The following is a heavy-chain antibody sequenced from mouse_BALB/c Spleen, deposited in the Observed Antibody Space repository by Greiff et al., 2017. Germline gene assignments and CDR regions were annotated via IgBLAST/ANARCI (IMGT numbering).Heavy chain of an antibody. CDR3: ARSDYGSSYYFDY. CDR1: GYTFTSYW. D-gene: IGHD1-1*01. Sequence: QVQLQQPGAELVKPGASVKLSCKASGYTFTSYWMHWVKQRPGQGLEWIGEINPSNGRTNYNEKFKSKATLTVDKSSSTAYMQLSSLTSEDSAVYYCARSDYGSSYYFDYWGQGTTLTVSS. CDR2: INPSNGRT. J-gene: IGHJ2*01. V-gene: IGHV1S81*02.